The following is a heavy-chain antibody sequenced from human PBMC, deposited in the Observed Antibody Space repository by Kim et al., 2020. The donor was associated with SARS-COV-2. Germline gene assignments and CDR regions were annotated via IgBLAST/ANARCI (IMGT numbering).Heavy chain of an antibody. J-gene: IGHJ5*02. D-gene: IGHD2-15*01. CDR3: ARGSYCSGGSCYPRLRRKLYNWFDP. CDR2: INHSGST. Sequence: SETLSLTCAVYGGSFSGYYWSWIRQPPGKGLEWIGEINHSGSTNYNPSLKSRVTISVDTSKNQFSLKLSSVTAADTAVYYCARGSYCSGGSCYPRLRRKLYNWFDPWGQGTLVTVSS. CDR1: GGSFSGYY. V-gene: IGHV4-34*01.